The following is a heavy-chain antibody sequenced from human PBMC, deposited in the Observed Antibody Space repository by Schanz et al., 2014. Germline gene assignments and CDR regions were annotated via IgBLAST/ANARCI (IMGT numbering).Heavy chain of an antibody. Sequence: VQLLQFGGGVVQPGRSLRLSCAASGFTFSSYAMSWVRQAPGKGLEWVSALSGSGGSTYYADSVKDRFTVSRDNSKNTVYLQMNRLRAEDTAVYYCARDLEGYDGGGGGFDPWGQGTLVTVSS. CDR1: GFTFSSYA. D-gene: IGHD2-21*01. CDR2: LSGSGGST. J-gene: IGHJ5*02. CDR3: ARDLEGYDGGGGGFDP. V-gene: IGHV3-23*01.